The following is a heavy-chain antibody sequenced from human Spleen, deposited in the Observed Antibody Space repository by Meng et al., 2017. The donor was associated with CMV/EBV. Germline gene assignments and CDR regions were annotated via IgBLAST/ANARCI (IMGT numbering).Heavy chain of an antibody. CDR2: VSPSTGSS. J-gene: IGHJ5*02. D-gene: IGHD6-13*01. Sequence: ASVKVSCKASGYGFTVFYMHWLRQAPGHGLEWMGWVSPSTGSSRIAQKFQGRVTMTRDVSINTAYMEVTGLTSDDTAVYYCARDALQLRHNWFDPWGQGTLVTVSS. CDR3: ARDALQLRHNWFDP. CDR1: GYGFTVFY. V-gene: IGHV1-2*02.